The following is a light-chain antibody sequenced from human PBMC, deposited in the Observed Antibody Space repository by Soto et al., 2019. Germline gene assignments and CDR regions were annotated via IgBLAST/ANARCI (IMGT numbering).Light chain of an antibody. CDR2: AAS. CDR3: QQANSFPIT. J-gene: IGKJ5*01. V-gene: IGKV1-12*01. CDR1: QGISSW. Sequence: DIQMTQSPSSVSASVGDRVTITCRASQGISSWLAWYQKKPGKAPNLLIYAASSLQSGVPSRFSGSESGTDFTLTISSLQPEYCALYFCQQANSFPITFGRGTRLEIK.